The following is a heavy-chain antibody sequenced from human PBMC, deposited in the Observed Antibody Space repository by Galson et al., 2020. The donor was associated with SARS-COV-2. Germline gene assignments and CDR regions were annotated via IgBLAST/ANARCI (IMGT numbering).Heavy chain of an antibody. CDR3: ARVTGTTYSDY. Sequence: ASETLSLTCTVSGGSISSSSYSWGWIRQPPGKGLEWIGRIYYSGSTYYNPSLKSRVTISVDTSKNQFSLKLSSVTAADTAVYYCARVTGTTYSDYWGQGTLVTVSS. V-gene: IGHV4-39*07. CDR1: GGSISSSSYS. D-gene: IGHD1-20*01. J-gene: IGHJ4*02. CDR2: IYYSGST.